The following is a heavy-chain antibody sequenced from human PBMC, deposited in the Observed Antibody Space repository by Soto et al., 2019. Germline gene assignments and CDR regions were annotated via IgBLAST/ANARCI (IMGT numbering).Heavy chain of an antibody. Sequence: EVQLVESGGGLVQPGGSLRLSCAASGFTVNNNYMSWVRQDPGKGLELVSIIYSGGSTYYADSVKGRFSTSRDISKNMLFLQMNSLRAEDTAVYYCARGLGTTGYYYGLDFWGQGTLVTVSS. CDR3: ARGLGTTGYYYGLDF. CDR1: GFTVNNNY. CDR2: IYSGGST. D-gene: IGHD3-22*01. V-gene: IGHV3-66*01. J-gene: IGHJ4*02.